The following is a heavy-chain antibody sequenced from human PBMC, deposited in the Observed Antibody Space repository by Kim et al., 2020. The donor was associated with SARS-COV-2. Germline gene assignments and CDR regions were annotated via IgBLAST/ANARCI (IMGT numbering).Heavy chain of an antibody. CDR2: N. CDR3: AHRRVFGAFDI. J-gene: IGHJ3*02. Sequence: NRYNPSLKSRLPITTNTSKNQVVLTMTNMDPVDTATYYCAHRRVFGAFDIWGQGTMVTVSS. V-gene: IGHV2-5*01. D-gene: IGHD6-13*01.